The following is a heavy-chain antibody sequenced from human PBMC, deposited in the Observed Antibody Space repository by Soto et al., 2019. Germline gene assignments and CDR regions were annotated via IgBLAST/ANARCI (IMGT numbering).Heavy chain of an antibody. J-gene: IGHJ6*02. V-gene: IGHV5-10-1*01. CDR3: AFTVTDYYGMDV. CDR2: IDPSDSYT. Sequence: GESVKISCKGPGYSFTSYWISWVRQMPGKGLEWMGRIDPSDSYTNYSPSFQGHVTISADKSISTAYLQWSSLKASDTAMYYCAFTVTDYYGMDVWGQGTTVTVSS. D-gene: IGHD4-17*01. CDR1: GYSFTSYW.